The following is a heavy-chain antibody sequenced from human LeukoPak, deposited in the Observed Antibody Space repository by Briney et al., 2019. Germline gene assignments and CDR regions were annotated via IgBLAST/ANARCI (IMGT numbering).Heavy chain of an antibody. J-gene: IGHJ5*02. Sequence: SETLSLTCTVSGGSISSYYWSWIRQPPGKGLEWIGYIYYSGSTNYNPSLKSRVTISVDTSKNQLSLKLSSVTAADTAVYYCARDPYSSSSPWFDPWGQGTLVTVSS. D-gene: IGHD6-6*01. V-gene: IGHV4-59*01. CDR2: IYYSGST. CDR1: GGSISSYY. CDR3: ARDPYSSSSPWFDP.